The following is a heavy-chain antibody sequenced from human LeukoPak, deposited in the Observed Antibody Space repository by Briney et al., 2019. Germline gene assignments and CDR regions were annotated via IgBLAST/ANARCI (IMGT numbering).Heavy chain of an antibody. CDR3: ARDEYDILTGYPGDY. CDR1: GFTFSDYY. Sequence: GGSLRLSCAASGFTFSDYYMSWIRQAPGKGLEWVSVIYSGGSTYYADSVKGRFTISRDNSKNTLYLQMNSLRAEDTAVYYCARDEYDILTGYPGDYWGQGTLVTVSS. D-gene: IGHD3-9*01. J-gene: IGHJ4*02. V-gene: IGHV3-66*01. CDR2: IYSGGST.